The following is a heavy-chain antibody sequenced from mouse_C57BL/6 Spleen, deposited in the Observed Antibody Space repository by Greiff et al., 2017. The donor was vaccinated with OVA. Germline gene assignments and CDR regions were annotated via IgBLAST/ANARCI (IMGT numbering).Heavy chain of an antibody. Sequence: QVQLQQPGAELVRPGTSVKLSCKASGYTFTSYWMHWVKQRPGQGLEWIGVIDPSDSYTNYNQKFKGKATLTVDTSSSTAYMQLSSLTSEDSAVYYCARGGQLRLQKVDYWGQGTTLTVSS. CDR2: IDPSDSYT. CDR3: ARGGQLRLQKVDY. J-gene: IGHJ2*01. D-gene: IGHD3-2*02. CDR1: GYTFTSYW. V-gene: IGHV1-59*01.